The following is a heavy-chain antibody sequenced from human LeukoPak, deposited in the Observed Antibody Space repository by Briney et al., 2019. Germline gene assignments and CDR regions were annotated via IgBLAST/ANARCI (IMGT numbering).Heavy chain of an antibody. CDR2: ISSSSSYI. CDR1: GFTFSSYS. J-gene: IGHJ4*02. CDR3: ARDGEVVVTAFYFDY. Sequence: PGGSLRLSCAASGFTFSSYSMNWVRQAPGKGLEWVSSISSSSSYIYYADSVKGRFTISRDNAKNSLYLQMNSLRAEDTAVYYCARDGEVVVTAFYFDYWGQGTLVPVSS. D-gene: IGHD2-21*02. V-gene: IGHV3-21*01.